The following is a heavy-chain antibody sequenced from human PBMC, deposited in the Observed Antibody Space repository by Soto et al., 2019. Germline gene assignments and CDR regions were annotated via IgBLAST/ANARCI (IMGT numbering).Heavy chain of an antibody. Sequence: QVQLQESGPGLVKPSQTLSLTCTVSGGSISSGDQYWTWIRQPPGKGLEWIGYIDYSGRAFYTPYPKSRLIISLDTSMNESSLTVTSVTAADTAVYYCARDLAHLYERRGRSAYWGRGILVTVSS. CDR3: ARDLAHLYERRGRSAY. V-gene: IGHV4-30-4*01. CDR2: IDYSGRA. J-gene: IGHJ4*02. D-gene: IGHD2-8*01. CDR1: GGSISSGDQY.